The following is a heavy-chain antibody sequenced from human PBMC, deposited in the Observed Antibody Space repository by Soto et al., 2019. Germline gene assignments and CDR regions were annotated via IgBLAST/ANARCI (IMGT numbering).Heavy chain of an antibody. V-gene: IGHV3-7*03. CDR2: IKQDGSEK. J-gene: IGHJ3*02. CDR3: ARGSGIPTDAFDI. Sequence: GGSLRLSCAASGFTFSSYWMSWVRQAPGKGLEWVAIIKQDGSEKYYVDSVKGRFTISRDNAKNSLYLQMNSLRAEDTAVYYCARGSGIPTDAFDIWGQGTMVTVSS. CDR1: GFTFSSYW.